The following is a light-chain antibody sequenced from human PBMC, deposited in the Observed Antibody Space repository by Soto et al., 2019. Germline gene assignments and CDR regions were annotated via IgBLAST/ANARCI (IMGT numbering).Light chain of an antibody. V-gene: IGKV3-11*01. Sequence: ETVLTQSPATLSLSPGERATLSCRASQSVSSYLAWYQQKPGQAPRLLISDASNRATGIPARFSGSGSGTDFTLTISSLDPEDFAVYYCQQRSNWSLTFGGGTKVEIK. CDR1: QSVSSY. CDR2: DAS. CDR3: QQRSNWSLT. J-gene: IGKJ4*01.